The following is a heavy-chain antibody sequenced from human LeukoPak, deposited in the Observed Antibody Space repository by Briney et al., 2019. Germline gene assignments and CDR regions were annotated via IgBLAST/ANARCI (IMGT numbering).Heavy chain of an antibody. J-gene: IGHJ4*02. CDR1: GGSISSSSYY. V-gene: IGHV4-39*07. CDR2: IYYSGST. Sequence: PSETLSLTCTVSGGSISSSSYYWGWIRQPPGKGLEWIGSIYYSGSTYYNPSLKSRVTISVDTSKNQFSLKLSSVTAADTAVYYCARDHSGSFWTFDYWGQGSLVIVSS. CDR3: ARDHSGSFWTFDY. D-gene: IGHD1-26*01.